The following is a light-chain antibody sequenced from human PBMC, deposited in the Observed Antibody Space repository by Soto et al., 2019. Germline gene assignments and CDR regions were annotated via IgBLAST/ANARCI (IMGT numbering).Light chain of an antibody. J-gene: IGLJ1*01. CDR1: SSDVGGYNY. CDR3: SSYTSSSSYV. V-gene: IGLV2-14*01. CDR2: EVN. Sequence: QSALTQPASVSGSPGQSITISCTGTSSDVGGYNYVSWYQQHAGKAPKLMIYEVNNRPSGVSNRFSGSKSGNTASLTISGLQAEDEAVYYCSSYTSSSSYVFGTGTKLTVL.